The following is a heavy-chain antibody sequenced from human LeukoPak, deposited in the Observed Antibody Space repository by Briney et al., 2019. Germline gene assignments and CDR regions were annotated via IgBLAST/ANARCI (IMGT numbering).Heavy chain of an antibody. CDR2: IYYSGST. CDR1: GGSISSGDYY. J-gene: IGHJ4*02. D-gene: IGHD2-15*01. V-gene: IGHV4-30-4*01. CDR3: ARVGIVAPRNFDY. Sequence: SETLPLTCTVSGGSISSGDYYWSWIRQPPGKGLEWIGYIYYSGSTYYNPSLKSRVTISVDTSKNQFSLKLSSVTAADTAVYYCARVGIVAPRNFDYWGQGTLVTVSS.